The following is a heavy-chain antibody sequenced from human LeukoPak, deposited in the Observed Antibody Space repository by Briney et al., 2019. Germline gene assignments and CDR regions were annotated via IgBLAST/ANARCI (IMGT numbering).Heavy chain of an antibody. D-gene: IGHD1-26*01. CDR1: GYSFAAMW. CDR2: IFPGDSDT. Sequence: GESLKISCYGSGYSFAAMWFGWVGGLVGKGLEWIGIIFPGDSDTRYSPSFQGQVTISADKSISTAYLQWSSLKASDTAMYYCARPVHSGTDWGQGTLVTVSS. CDR3: ARPVHSGTD. V-gene: IGHV5-51*01. J-gene: IGHJ4*02.